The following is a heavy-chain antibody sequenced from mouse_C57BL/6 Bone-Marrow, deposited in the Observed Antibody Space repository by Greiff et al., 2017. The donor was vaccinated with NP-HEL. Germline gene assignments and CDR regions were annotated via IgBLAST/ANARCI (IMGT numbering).Heavy chain of an antibody. CDR1: GYTFTSYW. CDR3: ARDYYSNYGWYFDV. D-gene: IGHD2-5*01. CDR2: IDPSDSYT. J-gene: IGHJ1*03. V-gene: IGHV1-69*01. Sequence: VQLQQPGAELVMPGASVKLSCKASGYTFTSYWMHWVKQRPGQGLEWIGEIDPSDSYTNYNRKFKGKSTLTVDKSSSTACMQLSSLTSEDAAVYYCARDYYSNYGWYFDVWGTGTTVTVSS.